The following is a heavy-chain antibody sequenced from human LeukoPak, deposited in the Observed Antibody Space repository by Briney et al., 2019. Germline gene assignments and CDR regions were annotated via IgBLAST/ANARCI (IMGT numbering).Heavy chain of an antibody. D-gene: IGHD3-22*01. V-gene: IGHV1-69*04. CDR1: GGTFSSYA. Sequence: SVKVSCKASGGTFSSYAISWVRQAPGQGLEWMGRIIPILGIANYAQTFQGRVTITADKSTSTAYLELSSLRPADTAVYYCATNPGYYDSSGGFDYWGQGTLVTVSS. J-gene: IGHJ4*02. CDR3: ATNPGYYDSSGGFDY. CDR2: IIPILGIA.